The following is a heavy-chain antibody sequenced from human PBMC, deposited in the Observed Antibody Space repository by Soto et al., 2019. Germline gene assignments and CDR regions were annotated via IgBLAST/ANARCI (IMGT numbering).Heavy chain of an antibody. Sequence: RASLKRSGKGSGYSFSSYWIGSVRQMPGKGLEWMGIIYPGDSDTRYSPSFQGQVTISADKSISTAYLQWSSLKASDTAMYYCARLPYCGGDCYSYWFDPWGQGALVTVSS. CDR1: GYSFSSYW. CDR3: ARLPYCGGDCYSYWFDP. D-gene: IGHD2-21*02. CDR2: IYPGDSDT. J-gene: IGHJ5*02. V-gene: IGHV5-51*01.